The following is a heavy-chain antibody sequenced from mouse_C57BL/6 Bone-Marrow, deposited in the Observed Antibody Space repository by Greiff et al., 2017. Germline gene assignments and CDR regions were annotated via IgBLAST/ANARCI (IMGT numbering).Heavy chain of an antibody. CDR3: EREVMWGMVPWYFDV. Sequence: QVQLQQPGAELVKPGASVKMSCKASGYTFTSYWITWVKQRPGQGLEWIGEIYPGSGSTNYNEKFKSKATLTVDTSSSTAYMQLSSLTSEDAAVYYGEREVMWGMVPWYFDVWGTGTLVTVSS. J-gene: IGHJ1*03. CDR2: IYPGSGST. CDR1: GYTFTSYW. D-gene: IGHD2-10*02. V-gene: IGHV1-55*01.